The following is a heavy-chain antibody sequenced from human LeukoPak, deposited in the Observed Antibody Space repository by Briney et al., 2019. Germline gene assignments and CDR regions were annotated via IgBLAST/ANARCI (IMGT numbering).Heavy chain of an antibody. D-gene: IGHD5-18*01. Sequence: SETLSLTCAVYGGSFSGYYWSWIRQPPGKGLEWIGEINHSGSTNYNPSLKSRVTISVDTSKNQFSLKLSSVTAADAAVYYCARSRSYGYRDVDYWGQGTLVTVSS. CDR3: ARSRSYGYRDVDY. V-gene: IGHV4-34*01. J-gene: IGHJ4*02. CDR2: INHSGST. CDR1: GGSFSGYY.